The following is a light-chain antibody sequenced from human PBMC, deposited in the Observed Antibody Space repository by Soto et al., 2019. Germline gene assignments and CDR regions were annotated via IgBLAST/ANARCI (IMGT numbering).Light chain of an antibody. CDR2: EVS. J-gene: IGLJ1*01. CDR3: FSYAGSSTV. V-gene: IGLV2-23*02. CDR1: SSDVGSYNL. Sequence: QSALTQPASVSGSPGQSITISCTGTSSDVGSYNLVSWYQQHPGKAPKLMICEVSKRPSGVSNRFSGSKSGNTASLTISGLQAEDEADYYCFSYAGSSTVFGTGTKLTVL.